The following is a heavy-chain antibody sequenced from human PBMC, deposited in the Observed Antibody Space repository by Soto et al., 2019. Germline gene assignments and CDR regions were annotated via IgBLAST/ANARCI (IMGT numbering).Heavy chain of an antibody. D-gene: IGHD1-26*01. V-gene: IGHV3-11*06. CDR1: GFTFSDYY. Sequence: GGSLRLSCAASGFTFSDYYMSWIRQAPGKGLEWVSYISSSSSYTNYADSVKGRFTISRDNAKNSLYLQMNSLRAEDTAVYYCARDLGGATYYYYGMDVWGQGTTVTVSS. J-gene: IGHJ6*02. CDR2: ISSSSSYT. CDR3: ARDLGGATYYYYGMDV.